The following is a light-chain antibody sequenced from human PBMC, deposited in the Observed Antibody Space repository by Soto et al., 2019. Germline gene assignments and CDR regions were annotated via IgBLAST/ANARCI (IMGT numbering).Light chain of an antibody. Sequence: QSVLTQPASVTGSPGQSITISSTGTSSDVGGYNYVSWYQQHPGKAPKLMIYDVSNRPSGVSNRFSGSKSGNTASLTISGLQAEDEADYYCSSYTSSSTLVVFGGGTKVTV. CDR3: SSYTSSSTLVV. V-gene: IGLV2-14*01. CDR1: SSDVGGYNY. J-gene: IGLJ2*01. CDR2: DVS.